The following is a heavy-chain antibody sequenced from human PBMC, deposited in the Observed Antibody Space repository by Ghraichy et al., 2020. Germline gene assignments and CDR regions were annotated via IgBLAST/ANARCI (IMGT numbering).Heavy chain of an antibody. CDR2: ISDSGDST. D-gene: IGHD1-26*01. CDR3: AKGWGWFDP. J-gene: IGHJ5*02. CDR1: GFTFSSYA. V-gene: IGHV3-23*01. Sequence: GESLNISCAASGFTFSSYAMSWVRQAPGKGLEWVSSISDSGDSTFYTDSVKGRFTISRDNSKNTLYLQMNSLRAEDTAVYYCAKGWGWFDPWGQGTLVTVSS.